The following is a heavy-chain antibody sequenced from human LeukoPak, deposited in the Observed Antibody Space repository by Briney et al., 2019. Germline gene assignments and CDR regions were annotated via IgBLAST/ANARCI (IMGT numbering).Heavy chain of an antibody. CDR3: ADSSSPYYFDY. J-gene: IGHJ4*02. V-gene: IGHV4-4*09. Sequence: SETLSLTCTVAGVSISSYYGSWVRQPAGKGIEWIGSIYSRGTTNYPPSLHSRVTISVHTSKTQFSLKLSSVPAADTAVYYCADSSSPYYFDYWGQGTLVTVSS. CDR1: GVSISSYY. CDR2: IYSRGTT. D-gene: IGHD6-6*01.